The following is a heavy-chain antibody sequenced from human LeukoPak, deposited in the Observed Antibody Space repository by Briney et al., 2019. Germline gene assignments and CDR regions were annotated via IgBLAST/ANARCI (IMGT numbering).Heavy chain of an antibody. CDR2: IYPGDSDT. Sequence: GESLKISCKGSGYSFTSYWIGWVRQMPGKGLEWMGIIYPGDSDTRYSPSFQGQVTISADKSISTAYLQWSSLKASDTAMYYCARLPYCSSTSCYTYYYYYMDVWGKGTTVTVSS. CDR3: ARLPYCSSTSCYTYYYYYMDV. CDR1: GYSFTSYW. D-gene: IGHD2-2*02. J-gene: IGHJ6*03. V-gene: IGHV5-51*01.